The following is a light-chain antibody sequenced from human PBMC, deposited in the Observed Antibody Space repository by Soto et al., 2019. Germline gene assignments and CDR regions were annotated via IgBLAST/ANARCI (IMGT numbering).Light chain of an antibody. CDR1: SSNIGAGYD. CDR3: QSYDSTLSARYV. Sequence: QAVVTQPPSVSGAPGQRVTISCTGSSSNIGAGYDAHWYQQRPGTAPKLLIFGNTNRPSGVPDRFSGSKSGTSASLAITGLQAEDEGDYYCQSYDSTLSARYVFGTGTKVTVL. J-gene: IGLJ1*01. CDR2: GNT. V-gene: IGLV1-40*01.